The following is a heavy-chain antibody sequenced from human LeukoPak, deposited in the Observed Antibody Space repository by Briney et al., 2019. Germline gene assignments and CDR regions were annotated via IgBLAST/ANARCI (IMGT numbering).Heavy chain of an antibody. CDR2: ISSDSTSI. J-gene: IGHJ5*02. CDR1: GFTLSGYS. V-gene: IGHV3-21*01. CDR3: TTKSGHWFDP. Sequence: GGSLRPSCEGSGFTLSGYSMNWVRQAPGMGPEWVSSISSDSTSIYYADSLKGRFTISRDNAKNSLYLQMTSLRDDDTAVYYCTTKSGHWFDPWGQGTLVTVSS.